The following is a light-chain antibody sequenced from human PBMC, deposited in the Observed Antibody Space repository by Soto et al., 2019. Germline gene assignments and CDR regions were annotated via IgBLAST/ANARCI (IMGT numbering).Light chain of an antibody. V-gene: IGLV1-44*01. CDR2: NNN. CDR1: SSNIEINP. Sequence: QSVLTQPPSASGTPGQRVTISCSGSSSNIEINPVHWYQQLPGMAPKLLIYNNNQRPSGVPGRFSGSTSGTSASLAITGLQSEDEAGYFWAAWDDRLNGVVFGGGTQLPV. CDR3: AAWDDRLNGVV. J-gene: IGLJ2*01.